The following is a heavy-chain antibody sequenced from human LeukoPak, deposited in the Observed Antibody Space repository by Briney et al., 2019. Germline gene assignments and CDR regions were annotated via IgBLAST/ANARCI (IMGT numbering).Heavy chain of an antibody. J-gene: IGHJ6*02. CDR2: IYSGGST. V-gene: IGHV3-66*01. D-gene: IGHD3-10*01. CDR1: GITVSSNY. Sequence: GGSLRLSCAASGITVSSNYMSWVRQAPGKGLEWVSVIYSGGSTYYAGSVKGRFTISRDSSKNTLYLQMNSLRVEDTAVYYCARDQQDTMVRGVIRYYGMDVWGQGTTVTVSS. CDR3: ARDQQDTMVRGVIRYYGMDV.